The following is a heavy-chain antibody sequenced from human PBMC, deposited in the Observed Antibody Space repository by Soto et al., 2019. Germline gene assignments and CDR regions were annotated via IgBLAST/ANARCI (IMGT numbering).Heavy chain of an antibody. CDR1: GFTFSSYD. V-gene: IGHV3-13*01. CDR2: IGTAGDT. J-gene: IGHJ6*03. CDR3: ARGFGSFYYMDV. Sequence: PXXSLRLACAASGFTFSSYDMHWVLQAPGRGLEWVSVIGTAGDTSYRGSVKGRFTISREKANNSLYLQMNSMLAGDTAVYYCARGFGSFYYMDVWGKGTTVTVSS. D-gene: IGHD3-10*01.